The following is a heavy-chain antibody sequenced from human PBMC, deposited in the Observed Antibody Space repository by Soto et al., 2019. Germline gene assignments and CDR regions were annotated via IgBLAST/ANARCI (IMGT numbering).Heavy chain of an antibody. J-gene: IGHJ4*02. CDR3: AKESNYARIFDY. CDR2: ISWDGGST. Sequence: PGGSLRLSCAASGFTFDDYTMHWVRQAPGKGLEWVSLISWDGGSTYYADSVKGRFTISRDNSKNSLYLQMNSLRTEDTALYYCAKESNYARIFDYWGQGTLVTVSS. CDR1: GFTFDDYT. D-gene: IGHD4-4*01. V-gene: IGHV3-43*01.